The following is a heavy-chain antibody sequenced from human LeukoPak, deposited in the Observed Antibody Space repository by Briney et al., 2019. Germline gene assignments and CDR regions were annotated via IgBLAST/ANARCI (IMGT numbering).Heavy chain of an antibody. CDR1: GGSISSYY. D-gene: IGHD1-26*01. V-gene: IGHV4-59*01. J-gene: IGHJ4*02. CDR2: IYYSGST. Sequence: SETLSLTCTVSGGSISSYYWSWIRQPPGKGLEWIGYIYYSGSTNYNPSLKSRVTISVDTSKNQFSLKLRSVTAADTAVYYCARAGELLNFDYWGQGTLVTVSS. CDR3: ARAGELLNFDY.